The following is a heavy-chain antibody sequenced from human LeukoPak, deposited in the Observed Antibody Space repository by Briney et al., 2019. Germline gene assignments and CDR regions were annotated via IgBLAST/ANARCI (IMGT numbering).Heavy chain of an antibody. D-gene: IGHD6-6*01. CDR1: LFTVSSNY. CDR2: IYSGGST. V-gene: IGHV3-53*04. CDR3: ARASSALRDYYYYGMDV. Sequence: PGGSLRLSCAPSLFTVSSNYMSSVRQAPGKGLEWVSVIYSGGSTYYADSVKGRFTISRHNSKNTLYLQMNSLRAEDTAVYYCARASSALRDYYYYGMDVWGQGTTVTVSS. J-gene: IGHJ6*02.